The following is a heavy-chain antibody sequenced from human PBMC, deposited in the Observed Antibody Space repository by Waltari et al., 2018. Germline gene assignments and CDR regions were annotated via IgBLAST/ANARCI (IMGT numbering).Heavy chain of an antibody. CDR3: ARDRGRGLYLDS. Sequence: QLQLQESGPGLVKPSGTLSLTCAVSGDSMTTTDCWSWVRQPPGKGLEWIGKVRGDGKTNYNPSVASRVTISLDTSTDQFSLRVTSATAADTAIYFCARDRGRGLYLDSWGQGMLVTVSS. V-gene: IGHV4-4*02. CDR1: GDSMTTTDC. J-gene: IGHJ4*02. D-gene: IGHD2-15*01. CDR2: VRGDGKT.